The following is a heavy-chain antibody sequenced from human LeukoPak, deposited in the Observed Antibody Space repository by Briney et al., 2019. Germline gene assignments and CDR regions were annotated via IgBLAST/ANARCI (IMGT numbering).Heavy chain of an antibody. D-gene: IGHD5-24*01. Sequence: GGSLRISCVASGFTFVRHWMTWVRQAPGKGLECVANINRDGCEIYYVDSVKGRFTISRDNAKNSLYLQMDSLRAEDAAVYYCARRYMATSAEDFDYWGQGTLVTVSS. CDR2: INRDGCEI. J-gene: IGHJ4*02. V-gene: IGHV3-7*01. CDR3: ARRYMATSAEDFDY. CDR1: GFTFVRHW.